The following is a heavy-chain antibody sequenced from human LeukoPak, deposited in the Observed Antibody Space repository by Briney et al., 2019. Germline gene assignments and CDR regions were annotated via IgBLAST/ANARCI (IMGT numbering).Heavy chain of an antibody. CDR3: AVGACSGGSCYLNYYGMDV. D-gene: IGHD2-15*01. V-gene: IGHV3-21*01. J-gene: IGHJ6*02. CDR2: ISSSSSYI. CDR1: GFTFSSYS. Sequence: GSLRLSCAASGFTFSSYSMNWVRQAPGKGLEWVSSISSSSSYIFYADSVKGRFTISRDNAKNSLYLQMNSLRAEDTAVYYCAVGACSGGSCYLNYYGMDVWGQGTTVTVSS.